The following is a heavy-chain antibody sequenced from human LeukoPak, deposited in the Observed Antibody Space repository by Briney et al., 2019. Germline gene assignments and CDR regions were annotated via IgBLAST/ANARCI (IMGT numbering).Heavy chain of an antibody. D-gene: IGHD4-17*01. J-gene: IGHJ5*02. V-gene: IGHV3-23*01. CDR2: ISASGGNT. CDR3: AKEYGDYGPDWFDP. CDR1: GFTFSNYA. Sequence: GGSLTLSCAASGFTFSNYAMNWVRQPPGEGLEWDSGISASGGNTYYAGSVKGRFPISRDNSKNTLYLQMHSLRAEDTAVYYCAKEYGDYGPDWFDPWGQGNLVTVSS.